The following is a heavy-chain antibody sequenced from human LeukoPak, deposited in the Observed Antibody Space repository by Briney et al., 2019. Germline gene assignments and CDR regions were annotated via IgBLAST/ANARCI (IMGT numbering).Heavy chain of an antibody. CDR3: AKSVSSYYDWFDP. CDR1: GFTFSSYS. V-gene: IGHV3-21*01. D-gene: IGHD3-22*01. Sequence: GGSLRLSCAASGFTFSSYSMNWVRQAPGKGLEWVSSINDNSRSIFYTDSLKGRFTVSRDNAKNSLYLQMNNLRAEDTAVYYCAKSVSSYYDWFDPWGQGTLVVVSS. CDR2: INDNSRSI. J-gene: IGHJ5*02.